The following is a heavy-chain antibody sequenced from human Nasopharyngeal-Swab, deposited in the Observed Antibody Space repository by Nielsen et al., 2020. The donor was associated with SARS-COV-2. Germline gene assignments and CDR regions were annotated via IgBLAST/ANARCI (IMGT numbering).Heavy chain of an antibody. D-gene: IGHD3-16*01. J-gene: IGHJ6*02. CDR1: GFTFDDYA. Sequence: GGSLRLSCAASGFTFDDYAMHWVRQAPGKGLEWVSGISWNSGSIGYADSVKGRFTISRDNAKNSLYLQMNSLRAEDTALYYCARGTRGGDDYYYGMDVWGQGTTVTVSS. V-gene: IGHV3-9*01. CDR2: ISWNSGSI. CDR3: ARGTRGGDDYYYGMDV.